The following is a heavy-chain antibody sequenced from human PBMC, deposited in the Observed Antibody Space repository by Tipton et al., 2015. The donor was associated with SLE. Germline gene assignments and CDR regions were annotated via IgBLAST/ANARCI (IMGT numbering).Heavy chain of an antibody. CDR2: IYYSGST. Sequence: LRLSCTVSGDSISSYYWTWIRQPPGKGLEWIGYIYYSGSTKYNPSLQSRVTISVDSSKNEFSLKLSSVTAADTAMYYCARDPGNWNGASDWGQGTLVTVSS. D-gene: IGHD1-1*01. CDR1: GDSISSYY. CDR3: ARDPGNWNGASD. V-gene: IGHV4-59*01. J-gene: IGHJ4*02.